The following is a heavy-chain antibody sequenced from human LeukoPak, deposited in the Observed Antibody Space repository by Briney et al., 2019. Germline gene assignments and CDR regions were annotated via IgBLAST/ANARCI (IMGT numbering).Heavy chain of an antibody. CDR3: ARDGVGAATIGYYYYYIDV. J-gene: IGHJ6*03. V-gene: IGHV4-34*01. D-gene: IGHD1-26*01. CDR2: INHSGST. CDR1: GGSFSGYY. Sequence: SETLSLTCAVYGGSFSGYYWSWIRKPPGKGLEWIGEINHSGSTKYNPSLKSRVTISLDTPNNQFSLELTSVTAADTAVYYCARDGVGAATIGYYYYYIDVWGKGTTVTVSS.